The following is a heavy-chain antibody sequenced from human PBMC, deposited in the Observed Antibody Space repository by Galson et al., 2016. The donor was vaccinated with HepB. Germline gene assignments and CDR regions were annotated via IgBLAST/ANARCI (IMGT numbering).Heavy chain of an antibody. CDR2: FGVSVNT. Sequence: SLRLSCATSGFTFSNNGMSWVRQAPGKGLEWVSTFGVSVNTYYADSVKGRFTISRDNSKNTLWLQMNSLGAEDTAVYYCAKRSSGGQYYFDYWGQGTLVTVSS. CDR3: AKRSSGGQYYFDY. CDR1: GFTFSNNG. D-gene: IGHD2-15*01. J-gene: IGHJ4*02. V-gene: IGHV3-23*01.